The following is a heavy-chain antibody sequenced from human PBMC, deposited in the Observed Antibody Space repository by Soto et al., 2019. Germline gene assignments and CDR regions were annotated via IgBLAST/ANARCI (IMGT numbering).Heavy chain of an antibody. V-gene: IGHV3-30*18. CDR2: ISYDGSNK. CDR3: AKDTGIAAAGSHHYYYYYGMDV. J-gene: IGHJ6*02. Sequence: QVQLVESGGGVVQPGRSLRLSCAASGFTFSSYGMHWVRQAPGKGLEWVAVISYDGSNKYYADSVKGRFTISRDNSKNXXYXQXXSLRAEDTAVYYCAKDTGIAAAGSHHYYYYYGMDVWGQGTTVTVSS. CDR1: GFTFSSYG. D-gene: IGHD6-13*01.